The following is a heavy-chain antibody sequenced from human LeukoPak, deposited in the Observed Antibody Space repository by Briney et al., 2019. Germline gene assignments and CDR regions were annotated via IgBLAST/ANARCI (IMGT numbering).Heavy chain of an antibody. CDR2: ISSSSSYI. Sequence: GGSLRLSCAASGFTFSSYSMNWVRQAPGKGLEWVSSISSSSSYIYYADSVKARFAISRDNAKNSLYLQMNSLRAEDTAVYYCARDHDEVAIYYYYGMDVWGQGTTVTVSS. CDR3: ARDHDEVAIYYYYGMDV. CDR1: GFTFSSYS. V-gene: IGHV3-21*01. J-gene: IGHJ6*02. D-gene: IGHD2-15*01.